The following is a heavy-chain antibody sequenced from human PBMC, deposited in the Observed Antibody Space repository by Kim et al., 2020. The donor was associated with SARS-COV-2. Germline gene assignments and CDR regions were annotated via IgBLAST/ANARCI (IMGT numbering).Heavy chain of an antibody. Sequence: SETLSLTCAVYGGSFSGYYWSWIRQPPGKGLEWIGEINHSGSTNYNPSLKSRVTISVDTSKNQFSLKLSSVTAADTAVYYCARGWIQLWTSRMYYFDYWGQGTLVTVSS. J-gene: IGHJ4*02. D-gene: IGHD5-18*01. CDR2: INHSGST. CDR3: ARGWIQLWTSRMYYFDY. CDR1: GGSFSGYY. V-gene: IGHV4-34*01.